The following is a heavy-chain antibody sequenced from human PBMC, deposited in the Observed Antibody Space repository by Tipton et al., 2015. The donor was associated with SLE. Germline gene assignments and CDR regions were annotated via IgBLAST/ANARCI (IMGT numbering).Heavy chain of an antibody. CDR3: ARGMKFGDDYGDLTGSFDI. D-gene: IGHD4-17*01. Sequence: GSLRLSCVASGFTFGAMNWVRQAPGKGLEWVSSITRSSTFKYYADSVKGRFTISRDNAKNLLYLQMNSLRAEDTAVYYCARGMKFGDDYGDLTGSFDIWGQGTMLTVSS. CDR1: GFTFGA. J-gene: IGHJ3*02. V-gene: IGHV3-21*06. CDR2: ITRSSTFK.